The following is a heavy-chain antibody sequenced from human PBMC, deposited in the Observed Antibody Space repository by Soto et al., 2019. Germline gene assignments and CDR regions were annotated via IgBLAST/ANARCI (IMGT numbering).Heavy chain of an antibody. V-gene: IGHV1-2*02. Sequence: QVQLVQSGAEVKKPGASVKVSCKASGYTFSDYYMHWVRQAPGQGLEWMGWINPNSGGTNYAQKFQGRVTMTRATSFSTASIELSRLRSDDSAVYYCARGLGYDSVWGSYRSTDYWGQGTLVTVSS. D-gene: IGHD3-16*02. CDR2: INPNSGGT. CDR1: GYTFSDYY. CDR3: ARGLGYDSVWGSYRSTDY. J-gene: IGHJ4*02.